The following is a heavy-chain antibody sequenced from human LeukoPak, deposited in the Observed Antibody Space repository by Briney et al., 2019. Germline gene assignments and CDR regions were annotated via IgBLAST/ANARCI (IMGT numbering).Heavy chain of an antibody. Sequence: PGGSLRLSCAASGFTFSSYTMNWVRQAPGKGLEWVSAISSSGGNTYYADSVKGRFTISRDDSKNTLYLQMNSLRAEDTAVYYCAKDRRTNGVWGQGTLVTVSS. CDR3: AKDRRTNGV. V-gene: IGHV3-23*01. CDR1: GFTFSSYT. D-gene: IGHD2-8*01. J-gene: IGHJ4*02. CDR2: ISSSGGNT.